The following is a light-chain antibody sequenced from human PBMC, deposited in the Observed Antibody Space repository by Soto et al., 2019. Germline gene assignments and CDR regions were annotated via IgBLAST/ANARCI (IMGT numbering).Light chain of an antibody. V-gene: IGLV2-14*01. CDR2: DVS. Sequence: QSVLTQPASVSGSPGPSITISCTGTSSDVGGYNYVSWYQQHPGKAPKLMIYDVSYRPSGVSDRFSGSKSGNTASLTISGLQAEDEADYYCSSYTSSSSVVFGGGTKLTVL. CDR1: SSDVGGYNY. J-gene: IGLJ2*01. CDR3: SSYTSSSSVV.